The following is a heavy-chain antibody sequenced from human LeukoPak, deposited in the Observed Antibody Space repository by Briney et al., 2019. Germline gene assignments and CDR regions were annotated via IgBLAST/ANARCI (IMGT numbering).Heavy chain of an antibody. J-gene: IGHJ6*02. Sequence: GRSLRLSCAASGFAFSSYAMHWVRQAPGKGLEWVAVISYDGSNKYYADSVKGRFTISRDNSKNTLYLQMNSLRAEDTAVYYCARVSVDTAMANYYYGMDVWGQGTTVTVSS. V-gene: IGHV3-30-3*01. D-gene: IGHD5-18*01. CDR3: ARVSVDTAMANYYYGMDV. CDR2: ISYDGSNK. CDR1: GFAFSSYA.